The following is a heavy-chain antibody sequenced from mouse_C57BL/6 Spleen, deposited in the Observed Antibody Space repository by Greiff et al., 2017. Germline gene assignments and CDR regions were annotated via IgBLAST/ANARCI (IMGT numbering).Heavy chain of an antibody. D-gene: IGHD2-4*01. J-gene: IGHJ3*01. CDR2: IHPSDSDT. Sequence: QVQLQQPGAELVKPGASVKVSCKASGYTFTSYWMHWVKQRHGQGLEWIGRIHPSDSDTNYTQQFKGKATLTVEKSSSTAYMLLSSLTSEDSAVCDGAGEYDYDGGFAYWGQGTLVTVSA. CDR1: GYTFTSYW. V-gene: IGHV1-74*01. CDR3: AGEYDYDGGFAY.